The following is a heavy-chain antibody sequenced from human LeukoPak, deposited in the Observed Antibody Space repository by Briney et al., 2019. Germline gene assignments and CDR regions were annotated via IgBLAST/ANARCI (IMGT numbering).Heavy chain of an antibody. CDR2: ISNSGGST. CDR1: GFTFSSYA. CDR3: ARELPPVVTYYFDY. Sequence: GGSLRLSCAASGFTFSSYAMSWVRQAPGKGLEWVSVISNSGGSTFYADSVKGRFTISRDNSKNTLYLQMNSLRAEDMAVYYCARELPPVVTYYFDYWGQGTLVTVSS. J-gene: IGHJ4*02. V-gene: IGHV3-23*01. D-gene: IGHD3-22*01.